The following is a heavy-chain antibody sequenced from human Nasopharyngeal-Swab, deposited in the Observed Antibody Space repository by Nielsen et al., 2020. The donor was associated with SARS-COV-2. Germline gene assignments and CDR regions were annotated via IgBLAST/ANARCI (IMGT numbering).Heavy chain of an antibody. D-gene: IGHD3-22*01. Sequence: SLKISCAASGFTYDDYAMHWVRQAPGKGLEWVSGITWNSGTGYTDSVKGRFTISRDNAKKSLYLQMSSLRDDDTAVYYCARDLPSGDYESSGYYYNFDYWGQGTLVTVSS. CDR2: ITWNSGT. J-gene: IGHJ4*02. CDR3: ARDLPSGDYESSGYYYNFDY. CDR1: GFTYDDYA. V-gene: IGHV3-9*01.